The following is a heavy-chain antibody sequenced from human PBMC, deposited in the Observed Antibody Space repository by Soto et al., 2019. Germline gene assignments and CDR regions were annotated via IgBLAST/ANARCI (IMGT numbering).Heavy chain of an antibody. D-gene: IGHD2-21*02. V-gene: IGHV3-23*01. Sequence: EVQLLESGGGLVQPGGSLRLSCAASEFTFSSSAMGWVRQAPGKGLEWVSGIRGSVGSTYYADSVEGRFTISRDNSKNTLYLQMNSLRAEDTAVYYCAKDFSGDYPDYFGSWGQGTRVTVSS. J-gene: IGHJ4*02. CDR1: EFTFSSSA. CDR3: AKDFSGDYPDYFGS. CDR2: IRGSVGST.